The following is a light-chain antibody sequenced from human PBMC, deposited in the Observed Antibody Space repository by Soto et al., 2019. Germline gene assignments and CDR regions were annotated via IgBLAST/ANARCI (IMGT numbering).Light chain of an antibody. CDR2: GAS. V-gene: IGKV3-15*01. CDR3: QQYNNWPYT. CDR1: QSVSSN. J-gene: IGKJ2*01. Sequence: IVMTQSPATLSVSPGERATLSCRVSQSVSSNLAWYQQKPGQAPRLLIYGASTRATGIPARFSGSGSGTEFTLTISSLQSEDFAVYYCQQYNNWPYTFGQGTKLEIK.